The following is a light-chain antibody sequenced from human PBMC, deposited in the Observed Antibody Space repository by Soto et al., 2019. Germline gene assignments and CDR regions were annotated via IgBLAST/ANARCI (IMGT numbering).Light chain of an antibody. CDR2: DAS. CDR1: SSVSTY. V-gene: IGKV3-11*01. Sequence: EIVLTQSPGTLSLSPGERATLSCRASSSVSTYLAWYQQKPDQAPRLLIYDASNRATGIPARFSGSGSGTDVTLTISSLEPEDFAVYSCQQRRNWPWTVGQGTKVEIK. CDR3: QQRRNWPWT. J-gene: IGKJ1*01.